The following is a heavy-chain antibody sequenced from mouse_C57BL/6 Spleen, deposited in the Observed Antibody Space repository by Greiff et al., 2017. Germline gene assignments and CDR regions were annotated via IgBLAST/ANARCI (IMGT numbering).Heavy chain of an antibody. CDR3: AREGYYGSSPYYFDY. CDR2: IYPGSGNT. CDR1: GYTFTDYY. J-gene: IGHJ2*01. D-gene: IGHD1-1*01. V-gene: IGHV1-76*01. Sequence: QVQLQHSGAELVRPGASVKLSCKASGYTFTDYYINWVKQRPGQGLEWIARIYPGSGNTYYNEKFKGKATLTAEKSSSTAYMQLSSLTSEDSAVYFCAREGYYGSSPYYFDYWGQVTTLTVSS.